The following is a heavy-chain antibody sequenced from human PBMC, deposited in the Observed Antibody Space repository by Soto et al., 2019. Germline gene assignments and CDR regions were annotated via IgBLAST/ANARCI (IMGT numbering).Heavy chain of an antibody. Sequence: EVQLVESGGGLVQPGGSLRLSCAASGFTVSSNYMSWVRQAPGKGLEWVSVIYSGGSTYYADSVKGRFTISRDNSKNTLYLQMNSLRAEDTAVYYCARAYGDSPGYYYYMDVWGKGTTVTVSS. J-gene: IGHJ6*03. CDR3: ARAYGDSPGYYYYMDV. CDR1: GFTVSSNY. D-gene: IGHD4-17*01. CDR2: IYSGGST. V-gene: IGHV3-66*01.